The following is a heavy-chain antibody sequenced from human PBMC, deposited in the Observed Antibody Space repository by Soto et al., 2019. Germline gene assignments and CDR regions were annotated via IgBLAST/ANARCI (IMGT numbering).Heavy chain of an antibody. CDR1: GFTFSSYA. CDR3: AKDGASGSYPPYYYFGMDV. D-gene: IGHD1-26*01. Sequence: EVQLLESGGGLVQPGGSLRLSCAASGFTFSSYAMSWVRQAPGKGLEWVSSISGSGGNAYYADSVKGRFSISRDNSKNTLRLQMNSLRADDTAVYDCAKDGASGSYPPYYYFGMDVWGQGTTVTVSS. J-gene: IGHJ6*02. V-gene: IGHV3-23*01. CDR2: ISGSGGNA.